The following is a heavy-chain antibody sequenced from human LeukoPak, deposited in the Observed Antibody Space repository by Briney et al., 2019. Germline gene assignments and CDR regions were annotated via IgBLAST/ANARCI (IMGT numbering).Heavy chain of an antibody. D-gene: IGHD2-21*01. V-gene: IGHV4-39*01. CDR1: GGSISSSSYY. Sequence: SETLSLTCTVSGGSISSSSYYWGWIRQPPGKGLEWIGSIYYSGSTYYNPSLKSRVTISVDTSKNQFSLKLSSVTAADTAVYYCASGPRGGDCYGLGWFDPWGHGTLVTVSS. J-gene: IGHJ5*02. CDR2: IYYSGST. CDR3: ASGPRGGDCYGLGWFDP.